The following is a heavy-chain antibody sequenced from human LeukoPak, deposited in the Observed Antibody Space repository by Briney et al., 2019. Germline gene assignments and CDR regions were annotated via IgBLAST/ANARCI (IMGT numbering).Heavy chain of an antibody. CDR3: AKERCGYSSGCLFDY. D-gene: IGHD6-19*01. V-gene: IGHV3-30*18. CDR1: GFTFSSFG. CDR2: ISYDGSNK. Sequence: RPGGSLRLSCAASGFTFSSFGMHWVRQAPGKGLEWVAVISYDGSNKYYADSVKGLFTISRDNSKNTLYLQMKSLSAEDTAVYYCAKERCGYSSGCLFDYWGQGTLVTVSS. J-gene: IGHJ4*02.